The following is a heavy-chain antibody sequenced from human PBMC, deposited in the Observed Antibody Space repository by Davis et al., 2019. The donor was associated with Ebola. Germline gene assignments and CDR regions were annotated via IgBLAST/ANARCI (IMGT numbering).Heavy chain of an antibody. CDR3: TTYSLSRAFDS. CDR1: GFTFSRYG. V-gene: IGHV3-15*01. Sequence: GESLKISCEASGFTFSRYGMHWVRQAPGRGLEWVGRIKSITDGGTTDYAAPVKGRFTISRDDSSDTVYLEMNSLRTEDTAVYYCTTYSLSRAFDSWGQGTLVTVSS. D-gene: IGHD2-21*01. J-gene: IGHJ4*02. CDR2: IKSITDGGTT.